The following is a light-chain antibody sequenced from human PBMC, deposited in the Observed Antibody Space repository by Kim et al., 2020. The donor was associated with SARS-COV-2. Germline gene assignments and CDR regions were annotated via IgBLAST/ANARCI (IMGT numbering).Light chain of an antibody. Sequence: PGERATLSSRASQSVSSSYLAWYQQKPGQAPRLLIYGASSRATGIPDRFSGSGSGTDFTLTISRLEPEDFAVYYCQQYGSSPPVTFGGGTKVDIK. V-gene: IGKV3-20*01. CDR3: QQYGSSPPVT. J-gene: IGKJ4*01. CDR1: QSVSSSY. CDR2: GAS.